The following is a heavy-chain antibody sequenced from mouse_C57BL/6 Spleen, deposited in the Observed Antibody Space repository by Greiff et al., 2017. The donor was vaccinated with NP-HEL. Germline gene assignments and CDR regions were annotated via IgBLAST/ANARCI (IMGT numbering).Heavy chain of an antibody. CDR2: IRNKANNHAT. Sequence: EVKLEESGGGLVQPGGSMKLSCAASGFTFSDAWMDWVRQSPEKGLEWVAEIRNKANNHATYYAESVKGRFTISRDDSKSSVYLQMNSLRAEDTGIYYCTSPITTVVPCAYWGQGTLVTVSA. CDR1: GFTFSDAW. D-gene: IGHD1-1*01. V-gene: IGHV6-6*01. J-gene: IGHJ3*01. CDR3: TSPITTVVPCAY.